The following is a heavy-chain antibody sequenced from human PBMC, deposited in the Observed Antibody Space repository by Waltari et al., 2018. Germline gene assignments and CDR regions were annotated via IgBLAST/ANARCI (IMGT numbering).Heavy chain of an antibody. CDR3: ARDYCDRTNCHGMDV. CDR1: EFTFSSYA. Sequence: QVQLVESGGGVVQPGRSLRLSCAASEFTFSSYAMHWVRQAPGKGLEWVAVISYNERNRYYVDSVKGRFTISRDNSKKMLYLQMNSLRAEDTAVYYCARDYCDRTNCHGMDVWGRGTTVTVSS. V-gene: IGHV3-30*04. J-gene: IGHJ6*02. CDR2: ISYNERNR. D-gene: IGHD3-22*01.